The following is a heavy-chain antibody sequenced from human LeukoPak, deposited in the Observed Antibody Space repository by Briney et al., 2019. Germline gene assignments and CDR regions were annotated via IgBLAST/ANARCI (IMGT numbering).Heavy chain of an antibody. J-gene: IGHJ5*01. D-gene: IGHD6-13*01. Sequence: GGSLRLSRAASGFNFSSYWMHWVRQAPGKGLVWVSRINTDGTTTSYADSVKGRFTISRDNSMNRLCVEMDSLRVEDTALYFCARVGHGSSWFDSWGQGTLISVSS. CDR2: INTDGTTT. CDR1: GFNFSSYW. V-gene: IGHV3-74*01. CDR3: ARVGHGSSWFDS.